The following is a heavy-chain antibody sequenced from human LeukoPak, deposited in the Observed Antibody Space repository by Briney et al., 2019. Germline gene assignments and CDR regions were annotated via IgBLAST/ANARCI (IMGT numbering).Heavy chain of an antibody. CDR1: GFTFSSYW. D-gene: IGHD2-15*01. CDR2: INSDGSST. J-gene: IGHJ4*02. Sequence: GGSLRLSCAASGFTFSSYWMHWVRQAPGKGLVWVSRINSDGSSTIYADSVKGRFTISRDNAKNTLYLQMNSLRAEDTAVYYCARPGHIYCSGGSCYGTYWDYWGQGTLVTVSS. V-gene: IGHV3-74*01. CDR3: ARPGHIYCSGGSCYGTYWDY.